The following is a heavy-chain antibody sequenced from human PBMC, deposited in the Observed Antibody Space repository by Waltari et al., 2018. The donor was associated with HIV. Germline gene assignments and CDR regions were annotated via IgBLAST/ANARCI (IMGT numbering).Heavy chain of an antibody. J-gene: IGHJ2*01. V-gene: IGHV3-21*01. D-gene: IGHD2-21*02. CDR2: ISSSSSNI. Sequence: EVQLVESGGGLVKPGGSLRLSCAASGFTFSSYSMNWVRQAPGKGLEWVSSISSSSSNIYYADSVKGRFTISRDNAKNSLYLQMNSLRAEDTAVYYCASGYCGGDCHWWYFDLWGRGTLVTVSS. CDR3: ASGYCGGDCHWWYFDL. CDR1: GFTFSSYS.